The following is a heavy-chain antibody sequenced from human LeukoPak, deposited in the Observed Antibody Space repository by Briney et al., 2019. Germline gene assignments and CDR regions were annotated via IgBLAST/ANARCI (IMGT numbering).Heavy chain of an antibody. CDR3: ARSTFMVRGVIMAFDI. CDR1: GGTLSSYA. Sequence: ASVKVSCKASGGTLSSYAISWVRQAPGQGLEWMGGIIPIFGTANYAQKFQGRVTITADESTSTAYMELSSLRSEDTAVYYCARSTFMVRGVIMAFDIWGQGTMVTVSS. J-gene: IGHJ3*02. CDR2: IIPIFGTA. V-gene: IGHV1-69*13. D-gene: IGHD3-10*01.